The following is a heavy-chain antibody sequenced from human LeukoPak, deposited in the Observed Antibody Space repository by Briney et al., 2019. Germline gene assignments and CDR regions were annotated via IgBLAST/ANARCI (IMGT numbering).Heavy chain of an antibody. Sequence: PGGSLRLSCAASGFTFSSYSMNWVRQAPGKGLEWVSSISSSSSYIYYAYSVTGRFTLSRDNAKNSLYLQMNSLRAEDTAVYYCARVEVVWFGEFIYYYYYGMDVWGKGTTVTVSS. V-gene: IGHV3-21*01. J-gene: IGHJ6*04. CDR3: ARVEVVWFGEFIYYYYYGMDV. CDR2: ISSSSSYI. D-gene: IGHD3-10*01. CDR1: GFTFSSYS.